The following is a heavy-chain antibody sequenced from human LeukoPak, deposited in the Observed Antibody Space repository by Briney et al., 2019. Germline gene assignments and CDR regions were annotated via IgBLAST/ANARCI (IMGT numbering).Heavy chain of an antibody. Sequence: GGSLRLSCAASGFTFSGSAMHWVRQASGKGLEWVGRIRSKANSYATAYAASVKVRFTISRDDSKNTAYLQMNSLKTEDTAVYYCTRDSGSYFHWGQGTLVTVSP. CDR3: TRDSGSYFH. CDR2: IRSKANSYAT. V-gene: IGHV3-73*01. D-gene: IGHD1-26*01. J-gene: IGHJ4*02. CDR1: GFTFSGSA.